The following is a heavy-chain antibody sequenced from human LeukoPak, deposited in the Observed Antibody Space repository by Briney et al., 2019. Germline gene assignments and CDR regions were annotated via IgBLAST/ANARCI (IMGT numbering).Heavy chain of an antibody. CDR3: AREGRVGVPFDY. D-gene: IGHD2-15*01. J-gene: IGHJ4*02. Sequence: ASLPVSCKSSRYTFTYSYMHWLRQAPGQGLEWIGWINPNAGDTTYAQGFHGRVTMTRDTSISTVYMELNSLKLDDTAVYYCAREGRVGVPFDYWGQGTLVTVSS. V-gene: IGHV1-2*02. CDR1: RYTFTYSY. CDR2: INPNAGDT.